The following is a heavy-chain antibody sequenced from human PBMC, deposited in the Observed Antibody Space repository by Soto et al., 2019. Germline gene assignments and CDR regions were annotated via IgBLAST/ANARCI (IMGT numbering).Heavy chain of an antibody. J-gene: IGHJ4*02. V-gene: IGHV4-31*03. Sequence: QVQLQESGPGRVKPSQTLSLACTVSGGSISSGGYYWSWIRQHPGKGLEWIGYIYYSGSTYYNQSLESRVTIPVDTSKNQFALKLSAVTAADTAVYYCARGALRGYDYWGQGTLVTVSS. D-gene: IGHD3-16*01. CDR1: GGSISSGGYY. CDR2: IYYSGST. CDR3: ARGALRGYDY.